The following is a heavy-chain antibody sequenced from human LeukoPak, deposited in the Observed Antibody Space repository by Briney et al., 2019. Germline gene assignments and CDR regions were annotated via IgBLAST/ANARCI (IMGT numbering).Heavy chain of an antibody. CDR3: ARGARYGSGSYRAKNWFDP. Sequence: PSETLSLTCAVYGGSFSGYYWSWIRQPPGKGLEWIGEINHSGSTNYNPSLKSRVTISVDTSKNQFSLKLSSVTAADTAVYYCARGARYGSGSYRAKNWFDPWGQGTLVTVSS. V-gene: IGHV4-34*01. J-gene: IGHJ5*02. D-gene: IGHD3-10*01. CDR1: GGSFSGYY. CDR2: INHSGST.